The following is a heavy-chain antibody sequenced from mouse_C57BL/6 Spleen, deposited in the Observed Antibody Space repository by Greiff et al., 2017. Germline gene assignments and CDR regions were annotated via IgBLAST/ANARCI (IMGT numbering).Heavy chain of an antibody. CDR3: ATGRRGFAY. V-gene: IGHV1-26*01. CDR1: GYTFTDYY. Sequence: EVQLQQSGPELVKPGASVKISCKASGYTFTDYYMNWVKQSHGKSLEWIGDINPNNGGTSYNQKFKGKATLTVDKSSSTAYMELRSLTSEDSAVYYCATGRRGFAYWGQGTLVTVSA. CDR2: INPNNGGT. J-gene: IGHJ3*01.